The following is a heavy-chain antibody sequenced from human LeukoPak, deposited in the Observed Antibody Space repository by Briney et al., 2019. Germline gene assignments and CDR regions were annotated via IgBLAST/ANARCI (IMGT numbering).Heavy chain of an antibody. CDR2: ITNNGDTT. CDR3: VKGWVRGVMNY. D-gene: IGHD3-10*01. CDR1: GFSFTTYS. Sequence: GGSLRLSCSASGFSFTTYSMYWVRQAPGKGLEYVSGITNNGDTTYYADSAKGRFTISRDNSKSTLYLQLGSLRAEDTAVYSCVKGWVRGVMNYWGQGTLVTVSS. J-gene: IGHJ4*02. V-gene: IGHV3-64D*06.